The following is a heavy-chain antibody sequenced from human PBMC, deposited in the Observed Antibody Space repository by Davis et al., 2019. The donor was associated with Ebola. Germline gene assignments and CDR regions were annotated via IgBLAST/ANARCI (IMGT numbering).Heavy chain of an antibody. CDR3: VSAVWDH. J-gene: IGHJ4*02. CDR1: GFTFSNYN. V-gene: IGHV3-48*02. CDR2: ISDGSSST. D-gene: IGHD2-21*01. Sequence: GESLKISCTVSGFTFSNYNMNWVRQSPGKGLEWVSHISDGSSSTYYADSVKGRFTISRDNAKNSLYLQLNTLRDEDTAVYFCVSAVWDHWGQGTLVTVSS.